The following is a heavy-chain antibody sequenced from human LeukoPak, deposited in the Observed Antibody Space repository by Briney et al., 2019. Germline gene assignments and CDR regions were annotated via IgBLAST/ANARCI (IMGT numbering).Heavy chain of an antibody. CDR1: GFTFRNYV. J-gene: IGHJ4*02. CDR2: TSSDLNVK. V-gene: IGHV3-30*14. D-gene: IGHD6-13*01. Sequence: QPGGFLGLSCAASGFTFRNYVIHWVRQAPGKGLEWVAVTSSDLNVKLYADSVKGRFTISRDNSKNTLYLQMNSLRAEDTAVYYCARNGYSSSWYRNWGQGTLVTVSS. CDR3: ARNGYSSSWYRN.